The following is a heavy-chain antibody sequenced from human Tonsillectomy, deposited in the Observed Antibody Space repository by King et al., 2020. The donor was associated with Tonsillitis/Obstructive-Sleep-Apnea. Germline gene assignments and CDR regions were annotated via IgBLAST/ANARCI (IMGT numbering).Heavy chain of an antibody. CDR2: IIPILGIA. J-gene: IGHJ3*02. V-gene: IGHV1-69*10. CDR1: GGTFSSYA. CDR3: AREGYCRSTSCYRGVAFDI. D-gene: IGHD2-2*02. Sequence: QLVQSGAEVKKPGSSVKVSCKASGGTFSSYAISWVRQAPGQGLEWMGGIIPILGIANYAQKFQGRVTITADKSTSTAYMELSSLRSEDTAVYYCAREGYCRSTSCYRGVAFDIWGQGTMVTVSS.